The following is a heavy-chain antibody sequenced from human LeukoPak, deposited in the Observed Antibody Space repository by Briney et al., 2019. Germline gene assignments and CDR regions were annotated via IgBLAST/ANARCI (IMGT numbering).Heavy chain of an antibody. J-gene: IGHJ5*02. V-gene: IGHV1-2*02. CDR1: GYTFTGYY. Sequence: ASVKVSCKASGYTFTGYYMHWVRQAPGQGLEWMGWINPNSGGTNYAQKFQGRVTMTRDTSISTAYMELSRLRSDDTAVYYCAFGINVDTAMVGWSDPWGQGTLVTVSS. CDR2: INPNSGGT. CDR3: AFGINVDTAMVGWSDP. D-gene: IGHD5-18*01.